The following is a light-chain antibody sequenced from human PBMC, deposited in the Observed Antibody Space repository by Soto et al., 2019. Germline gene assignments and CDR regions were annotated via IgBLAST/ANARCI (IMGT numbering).Light chain of an antibody. Sequence: VLTQPPGIQSLSPGERSTLACRASQSVSSSYLAWYQQSPGQAPRLLSYGASSSATGIPDRFSGSGSGTDFTLTISRLELEDFAVYYWQQYDSSPKTFGQGTKVDI. CDR1: QSVSSSY. V-gene: IGKV3-20*01. CDR2: GAS. CDR3: QQYDSSPKT. J-gene: IGKJ1*01.